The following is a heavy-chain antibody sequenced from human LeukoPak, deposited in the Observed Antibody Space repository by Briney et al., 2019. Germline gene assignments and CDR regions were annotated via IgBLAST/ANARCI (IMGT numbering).Heavy chain of an antibody. CDR1: GGSISSYY. J-gene: IGHJ4*02. CDR3: ARDRFWYFDY. Sequence: SETLSLTCTVSGGSISSYYWSWIRQPPGKGLEWIGYIYYSGSTNYNPYLKSRVTISVDTSKNQFSLKLSSVTAADTAVYYCARDRFWYFDYWGQGTLVTVSS. V-gene: IGHV4-59*01. CDR2: IYYSGST.